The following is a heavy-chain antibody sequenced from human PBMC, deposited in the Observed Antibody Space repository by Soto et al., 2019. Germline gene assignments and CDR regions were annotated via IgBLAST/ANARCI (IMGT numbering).Heavy chain of an antibody. V-gene: IGHV3-21*01. J-gene: IGHJ5*02. Sequence: GGSLRLSCAASGFTFSSYSMNWVRQAPGKGLEWVSSISSSSSYIYYADSVKGRFTISRDNAKNSLYLQMNSLRAEDTAVYYCARLGLVYDSSGYYSAGNWFDPWGQGTLVTVSS. CDR1: GFTFSSYS. CDR2: ISSSSSYI. CDR3: ARLGLVYDSSGYYSAGNWFDP. D-gene: IGHD3-22*01.